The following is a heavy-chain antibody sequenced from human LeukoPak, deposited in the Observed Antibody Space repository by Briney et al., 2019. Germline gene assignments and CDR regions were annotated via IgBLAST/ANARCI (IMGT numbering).Heavy chain of an antibody. J-gene: IGHJ4*02. CDR1: AFPFSTYG. CDR3: ARAVGPYDY. Sequence: GKSLRLSCAASAFPFSTYGMHWVRQAPGKGLAWVAVIWYDGVIKYYADSVKGRCIISRDNSKNTLYLQMDRLRVDDTAVYYCARAVGPYDYWGQGTLVTVSP. CDR2: IWYDGVIK. V-gene: IGHV3-33*01.